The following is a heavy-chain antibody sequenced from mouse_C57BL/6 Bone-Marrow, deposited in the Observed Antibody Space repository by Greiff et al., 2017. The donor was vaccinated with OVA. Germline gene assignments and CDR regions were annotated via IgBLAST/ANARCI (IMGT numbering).Heavy chain of an antibody. V-gene: IGHV5-9-1*02. CDR2: ISSGGDYI. CDR3: TRGTVYFDY. D-gene: IGHD4-1*01. J-gene: IGHJ2*01. Sequence: EVKLVESGAGLVKPGGSLKLSCAASGFTFSSYAMSWVRQTPEKRLEWVAYISSGGDYIYYADTVKGRFTISRDNARNTLYLHMSSLKSEDTAMYYCTRGTVYFDYWGQGTTLTVSS. CDR1: GFTFSSYA.